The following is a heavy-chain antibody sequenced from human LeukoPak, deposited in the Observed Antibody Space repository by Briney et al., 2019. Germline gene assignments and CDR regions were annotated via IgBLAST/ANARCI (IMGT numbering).Heavy chain of an antibody. CDR2: IKQDGSEK. D-gene: IGHD2-21*01. Sequence: GGSLRLSCAASGFTFSSYWMSWVRQAPGKGLEWVANIKQDGSEKYYVDSVKGRFTISRDNAKNSLYLQMNSLRAEGTAVYYCAKDPTLNCGGDCYFDYWGQGTLVTVSS. CDR1: GFTFSSYW. CDR3: AKDPTLNCGGDCYFDY. V-gene: IGHV3-7*03. J-gene: IGHJ4*02.